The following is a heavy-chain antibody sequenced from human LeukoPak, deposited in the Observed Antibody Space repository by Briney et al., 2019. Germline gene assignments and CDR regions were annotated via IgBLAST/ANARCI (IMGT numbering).Heavy chain of an antibody. D-gene: IGHD3-22*01. V-gene: IGHV4-59*01. CDR3: ARAPRYYYDSSPYGMDV. CDR2: IYYSGST. J-gene: IGHJ6*02. Sequence: SETLSLTCTVSSGSIRGYYWSCIRQPPGKGLEWIGHIYYSGSTNYNPSLKSRVAMSVDTSKNQFSLKLSSVTAADTAVYYCARAPRYYYDSSPYGMDVWGRGTTVTVSS. CDR1: SGSIRGYY.